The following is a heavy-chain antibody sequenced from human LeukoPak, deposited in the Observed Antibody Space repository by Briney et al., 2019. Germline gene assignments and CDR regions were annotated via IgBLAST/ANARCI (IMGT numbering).Heavy chain of an antibody. V-gene: IGHV3-23*01. CDR3: VREDTPATANY. J-gene: IGHJ4*02. CDR2: ISGGGDIT. D-gene: IGHD2-21*02. Sequence: GSLRLSCAASGFNFVNHAMSWVRQTPGKGLEWVSAISGGGDITYYADSVKGRFTISRDNSKDTLFLQMHSLRPGDTAVYYCVREDTPATANYWGQGTLVTISS. CDR1: GFNFVNHA.